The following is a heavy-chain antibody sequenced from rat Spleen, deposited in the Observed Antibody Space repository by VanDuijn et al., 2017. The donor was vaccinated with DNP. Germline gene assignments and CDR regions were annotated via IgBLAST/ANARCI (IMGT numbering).Heavy chain of an antibody. CDR3: TGGGSYIYPFTY. CDR2: ISSAGNT. Sequence: QVQLRESGPGLVQSSQILSLTCTVSGFSLTNFGINWVRQPPGKGLEWIAAISSAGNTFYNSALKSRLSFSRDTSKSQVFLKMDSLQTEDTAIYFCTGGGSYIYPFTYWGQGTLVTVSS. J-gene: IGHJ3*01. D-gene: IGHD1-2*01. V-gene: IGHV2S12*01. CDR1: GFSLTNFG.